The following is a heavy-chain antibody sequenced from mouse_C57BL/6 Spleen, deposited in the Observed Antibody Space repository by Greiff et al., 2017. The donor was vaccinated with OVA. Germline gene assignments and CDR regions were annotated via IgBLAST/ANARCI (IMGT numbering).Heavy chain of an antibody. CDR2: IYPGDGDT. V-gene: IGHV1-80*01. CDR3: ARIYDGRAMDY. J-gene: IGHJ4*01. CDR1: GYAFSSYW. D-gene: IGHD2-3*01. Sequence: QVQLQQSGAELVKPGASVKISCKASGYAFSSYWMNWVKQRPGTGLEWIGQIYPGDGDTNYNGKFKGKATLTADKSSSTAYMQLSSLTSEDSAVYFCARIYDGRAMDYWGQGTSVTVSS.